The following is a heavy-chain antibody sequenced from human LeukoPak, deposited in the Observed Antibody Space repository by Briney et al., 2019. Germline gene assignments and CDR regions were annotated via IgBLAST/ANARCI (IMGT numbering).Heavy chain of an antibody. CDR2: IYYSGST. V-gene: IGHV4-30-2*03. Sequence: PSQTLSLTCTVSGGSISSGDYYWSWIRQPPGKGLEWIGNIYYSGSTYYNPSLRSRVTISVDTSKNQFSLKLSSVTAADTAVYYCARSYCSSTTCRASGYFDYWGQGTLVTVSS. D-gene: IGHD2-2*01. J-gene: IGHJ4*02. CDR1: GGSISSGDYY. CDR3: ARSYCSSTTCRASGYFDY.